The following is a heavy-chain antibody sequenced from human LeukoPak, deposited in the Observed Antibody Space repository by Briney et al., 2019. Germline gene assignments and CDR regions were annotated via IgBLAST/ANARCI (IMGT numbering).Heavy chain of an antibody. D-gene: IGHD1-26*01. CDR1: GGSISSYY. CDR3: AREDVDISPDSGSYQYYFDY. Sequence: SETLSLTCTVSGGSISSYYWSWIRQPPGKGLEWIGYIYYSGSTNYNPSLKSRVTITVDTSKNQFSLKLSSVTAADTAVYYCAREDVDISPDSGSYQYYFDYWGQGTLVTVSS. J-gene: IGHJ4*02. V-gene: IGHV4-59*01. CDR2: IYYSGST.